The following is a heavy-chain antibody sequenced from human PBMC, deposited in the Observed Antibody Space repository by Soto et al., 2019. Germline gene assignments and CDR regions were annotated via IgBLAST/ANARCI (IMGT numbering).Heavy chain of an antibody. J-gene: IGHJ4*02. CDR2: INHSGST. CDR1: GDSMTSSNW. CDR3: ARAEEVHSFDY. D-gene: IGHD6-19*01. Sequence: SETLSLTCTVSGDSMTSSNWWNWVRQPPGTGLEWIGEINHSGSTNYNPSLKSRVTISVDTSKNQFSLKLSSVTAADTAVYYCARAEEVHSFDYWGQGTLVTVSS. V-gene: IGHV4-4*02.